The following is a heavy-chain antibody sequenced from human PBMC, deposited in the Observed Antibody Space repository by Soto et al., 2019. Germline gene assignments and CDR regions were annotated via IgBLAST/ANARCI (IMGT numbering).Heavy chain of an antibody. V-gene: IGHV4-39*07. CDR1: GGSVSSYY. CDR2: IFYSGTT. Sequence: PSETRSLTCTVSGGSVSSYYWGWIRQPPGKGLEWIGSIFYSGTTYYNPSLKSRVTISVDRSKHQFSLKLSSVTAADPAVYYCAGSGYYHNSGMDVWGQGTTVTVS. J-gene: IGHJ6*02. CDR3: AGSGYYHNSGMDV. D-gene: IGHD3-22*01.